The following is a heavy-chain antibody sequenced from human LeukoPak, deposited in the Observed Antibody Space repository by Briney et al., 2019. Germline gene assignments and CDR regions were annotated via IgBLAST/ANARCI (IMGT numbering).Heavy chain of an antibody. J-gene: IGHJ4*02. CDR2: IYPGDSDT. CDR1: GYSFTSYW. D-gene: IGHD2-2*01. CDR3: ARGGIVVVPAAPFDY. Sequence: GESLKISCKGSGYSFTSYWIGWVRQMPGKGLEWMGIIYPGDSDTRYSPSFQGQVTISADKSISTAYLQWSSLKAPDTAMYYCARGGIVVVPAAPFDYWGQGTLVTVSS. V-gene: IGHV5-51*01.